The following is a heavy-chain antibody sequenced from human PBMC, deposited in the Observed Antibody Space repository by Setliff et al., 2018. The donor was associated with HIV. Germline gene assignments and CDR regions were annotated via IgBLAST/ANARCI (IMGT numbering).Heavy chain of an antibody. CDR1: GGSISSHY. D-gene: IGHD3-10*01. V-gene: IGHV4-59*11. Sequence: GGSISSHYWNWIRQPPGKGLEWIGYIYYTGTTKNNPSLKSRVTMSIDTSKNQFSLKLSSVTAADTAVYYCARGLWFGGSYWFDPWGQGTLVTVSS. CDR3: ARGLWFGGSYWFDP. CDR2: IYYTGTT. J-gene: IGHJ5*02.